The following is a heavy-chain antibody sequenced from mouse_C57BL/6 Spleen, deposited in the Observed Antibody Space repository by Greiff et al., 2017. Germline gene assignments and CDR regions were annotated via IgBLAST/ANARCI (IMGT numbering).Heavy chain of an antibody. Sequence: QVQLQQPGAELVKPGASVKLSCKASGYTFTSYWMHWVKQRPGQGLEWIGMIHPNSGSTNYNEKFKSKATLTVDKSSSTAYMQLSSLTSEDSAVYYCARYYGYDVGAWFAYWGQGTLVTVSA. CDR3: ARYYGYDVGAWFAY. CDR2: IHPNSGST. D-gene: IGHD2-2*01. V-gene: IGHV1-64*01. J-gene: IGHJ3*01. CDR1: GYTFTSYW.